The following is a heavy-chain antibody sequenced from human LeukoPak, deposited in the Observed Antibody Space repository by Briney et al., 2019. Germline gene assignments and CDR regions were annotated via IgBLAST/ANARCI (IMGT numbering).Heavy chain of an antibody. Sequence: GGSLRLSCAASGFTFSSYWMSWVRQAPGKGLEWVANIKKDGSEKYFVDSVKGRFTISRDNAENSLYLQLNSLRAEDTAVYYCARGSGYYTIYFGYWGQGALVTVSS. J-gene: IGHJ4*02. CDR1: GFTFSSYW. CDR2: IKKDGSEK. V-gene: IGHV3-7*01. D-gene: IGHD3-22*01. CDR3: ARGSGYYTIYFGY.